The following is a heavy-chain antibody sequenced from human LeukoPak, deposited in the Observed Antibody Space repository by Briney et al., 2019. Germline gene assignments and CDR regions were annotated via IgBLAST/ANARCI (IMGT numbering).Heavy chain of an antibody. CDR3: AQKAEYDILTGRFYYMDV. V-gene: IGHV1-2*02. CDR1: GYTFTGYY. J-gene: IGHJ6*03. Sequence: GASVKVSCKASGYTFTGYYMHWVRQAPGQGLECMGWINPNSGGTNYAQKFQGRVTMTRDTSISTAYMELISLRSEDTAVYYCAQKAEYDILTGRFYYMDVWDKGTTVTISS. D-gene: IGHD3-9*01. CDR2: INPNSGGT.